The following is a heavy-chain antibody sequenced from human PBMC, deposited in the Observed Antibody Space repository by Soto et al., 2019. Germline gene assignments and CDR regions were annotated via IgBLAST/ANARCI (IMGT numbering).Heavy chain of an antibody. J-gene: IGHJ4*02. CDR1: GYAFTTYG. CDR2: ISAHNGNT. CDR3: SRRRYWDY. Sequence: QVHMVQSGAEVKKPGASVKVSCKGSGYAFTTYGITWVRQAPEQGLEWMGRISAHNGNTNYAQKLQGRVTVTRDTSSSTGYMELRSMRYDGTAVYYCSRRRYWDYWGKGALVTVSS. V-gene: IGHV1-18*01. D-gene: IGHD2-8*02.